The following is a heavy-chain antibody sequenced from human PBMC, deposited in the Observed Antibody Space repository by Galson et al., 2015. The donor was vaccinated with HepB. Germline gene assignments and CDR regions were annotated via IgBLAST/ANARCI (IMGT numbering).Heavy chain of an antibody. Sequence: SLRLSCAASGFTFSSYSMNWVRQAPGKGLEWVSSISSSSSYIYYADSVKGRFTISRDNAKNSLYLQMNSLRAEDTAVYYCARGGYCSSTSCQYYYYYYGMDVWGQGTTVTVSS. CDR2: ISSSSSYI. CDR1: GFTFSSYS. CDR3: ARGGYCSSTSCQYYYYYYGMDV. D-gene: IGHD2-2*01. V-gene: IGHV3-21*01. J-gene: IGHJ6*02.